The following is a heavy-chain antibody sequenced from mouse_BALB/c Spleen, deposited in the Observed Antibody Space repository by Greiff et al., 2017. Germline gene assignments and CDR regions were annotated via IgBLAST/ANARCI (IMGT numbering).Heavy chain of an antibody. J-gene: IGHJ4*01. V-gene: IGHV2-9*02. CDR3: ARASNFHYYAMDY. Sequence: VQLVESGPGLVAPSQSLSITCTVSGFSLTSYGVHWVRQPPGKGLEWLGVIWAGGSTNYNSALMSRLSISKDNSKSQVFLKMNSLQTDDTAMYYCARASNFHYYAMDYWGQRTSVTVSS. CDR1: GFSLTSYG. CDR2: IWAGGST.